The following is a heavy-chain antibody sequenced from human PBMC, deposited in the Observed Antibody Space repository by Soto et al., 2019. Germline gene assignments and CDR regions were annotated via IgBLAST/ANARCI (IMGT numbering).Heavy chain of an antibody. Sequence: PSETLSLTCTVSGGSISSSSYYWGWIRQPPGKGLEWIGSIYYSGSTYYNPSLKSRVTISVDTSKNQFSLKLSSVTAADTAVYYCARHPREYSSGWYTRDPGWFDPWGQGTLVTV. CDR2: IYYSGST. J-gene: IGHJ5*02. V-gene: IGHV4-39*01. CDR3: ARHPREYSSGWYTRDPGWFDP. CDR1: GGSISSSSYY. D-gene: IGHD6-19*01.